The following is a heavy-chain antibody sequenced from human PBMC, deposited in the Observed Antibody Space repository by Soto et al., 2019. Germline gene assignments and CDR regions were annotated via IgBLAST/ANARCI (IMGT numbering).Heavy chain of an antibody. Sequence: SETLSLTCAVSGGSISSGGYSWSWIRQPPGKGLEWIGYIYHSGSTYYNPSLKSRVTISVDRSKNQFSLKLSSVTAADTAVYYCARDTAMGYYFDYWGQGTLVTVS. V-gene: IGHV4-30-2*01. CDR3: ARDTAMGYYFDY. CDR1: GGSISSGGYS. J-gene: IGHJ4*02. CDR2: IYHSGST. D-gene: IGHD5-18*01.